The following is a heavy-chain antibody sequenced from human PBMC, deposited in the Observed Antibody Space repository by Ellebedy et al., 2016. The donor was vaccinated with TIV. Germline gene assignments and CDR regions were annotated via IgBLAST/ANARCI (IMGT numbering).Heavy chain of an antibody. J-gene: IGHJ4*02. CDR2: INPSGGST. D-gene: IGHD3-10*01. Sequence: ASVKVSCKASGYAFTGYYIHWVRQAPGQGLEWMGIINPSGGSTTYAQKFQGRVTMTRDTSTSTVYMELSRLRSDDTSVYYCARVRGVFVFDYWGQGTLVTVSS. CDR1: GYAFTGYY. V-gene: IGHV1-46*01. CDR3: ARVRGVFVFDY.